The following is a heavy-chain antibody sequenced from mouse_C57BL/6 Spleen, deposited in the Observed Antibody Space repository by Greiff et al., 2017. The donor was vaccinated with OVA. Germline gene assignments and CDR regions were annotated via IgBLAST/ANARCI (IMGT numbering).Heavy chain of an antibody. J-gene: IGHJ4*01. CDR3: ARSWDSYYYARDY. CDR1: GFTFTDYY. V-gene: IGHV7-3*01. Sequence: EVQLVESGGGLVQPGGSLSLSCAASGFTFTDYYMSWVRQPPGKALEWLGFIRNKANGYTTEYSASVKGRFTISRDNSQSILYLQMNALRAEDSATYYCARSWDSYYYARDYWGQGTSVTVSS. D-gene: IGHD4-1*01. CDR2: IRNKANGYTT.